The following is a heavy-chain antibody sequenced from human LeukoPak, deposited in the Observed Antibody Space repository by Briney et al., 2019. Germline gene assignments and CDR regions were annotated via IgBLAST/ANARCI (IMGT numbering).Heavy chain of an antibody. CDR3: ARGSYEAYYYGSGSYSDHDY. CDR1: GYTFTSYA. Sequence: ASVKVSCKASGYTFTSYAMHWVRQAPGPRLEWMGWINAGNGSTKYSQKFQGRVTITRDTSASTAYMELSSLRSEDTAVYYCARGSYEAYYYGSGSYSDHDYWGQGTPVTVSS. J-gene: IGHJ4*02. CDR2: INAGNGST. D-gene: IGHD3-10*01. V-gene: IGHV1-3*01.